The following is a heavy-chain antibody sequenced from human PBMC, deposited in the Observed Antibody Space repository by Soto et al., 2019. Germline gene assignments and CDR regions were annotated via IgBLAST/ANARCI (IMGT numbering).Heavy chain of an antibody. CDR2: INHSGST. D-gene: IGHD6-6*01. CDR1: GGSFSGYY. CDR3: ARGRSHSSSDY. J-gene: IGHJ4*02. Sequence: SETLSLTCAVYGGSFSGYYWSWIRQPPGKGLEWIGEINHSGSTNYNPSLKSRVTISVDTSKNQFSLKLSSVTAADTAVYYCARGRSHSSSDYWGQGTLVTVSS. V-gene: IGHV4-34*01.